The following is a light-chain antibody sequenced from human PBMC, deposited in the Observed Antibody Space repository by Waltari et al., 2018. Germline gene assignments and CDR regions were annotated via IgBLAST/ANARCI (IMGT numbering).Light chain of an antibody. J-gene: IGLJ2*01. CDR3: ASYTSTRTVI. CDR2: DVT. V-gene: IGLV2-14*04. Sequence: WYHQLPGNAHKLMIYDVTRWPSGVSNRFSGSKSGNTASLTIFGLQAEDEADYYCASYTSTRTVIFGGGTRVTVL.